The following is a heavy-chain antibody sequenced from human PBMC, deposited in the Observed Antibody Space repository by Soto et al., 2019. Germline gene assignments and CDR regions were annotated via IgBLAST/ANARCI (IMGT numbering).Heavy chain of an antibody. CDR1: GFSFSPYD. J-gene: IGHJ5*02. V-gene: IGHV3-23*01. CDR3: VRERKGYFDP. CDR2: LTGSGDGT. D-gene: IGHD2-2*01. Sequence: HPGGSLRLSCVASGFSFSPYDMNWVRQAPGKGLEWVAGLTGSGDGTYYADSVKGRFTISRVNSKNILYLQMNNLRVDDTALYYCVRERKGYFDPWGQGTLVTVSS.